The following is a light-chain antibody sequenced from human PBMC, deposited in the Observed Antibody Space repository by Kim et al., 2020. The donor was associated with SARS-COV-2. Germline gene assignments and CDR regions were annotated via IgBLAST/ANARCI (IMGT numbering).Light chain of an antibody. CDR1: QSVSNY. V-gene: IGKV3-11*01. CDR2: DAS. CDR3: QQRQYWPPIT. Sequence: VLTQSPATLSLSPGERATLSCRASQSVSNYLAWYQQKPGQAPRLLIYDASNRATGIPARFSGSGFGTDFTLTISSLEPEDFAIYYCQQRQYWPPITFGQGTRLEIK. J-gene: IGKJ5*01.